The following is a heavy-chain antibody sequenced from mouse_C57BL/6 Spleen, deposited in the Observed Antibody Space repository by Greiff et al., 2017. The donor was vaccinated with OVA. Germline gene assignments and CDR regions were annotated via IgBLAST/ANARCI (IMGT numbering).Heavy chain of an antibody. CDR3: ARSDYSNYVGY. J-gene: IGHJ2*01. Sequence: VQLKQSGPELVKPGASVKISCKASGYSFTGYYMNWVKQSPEKSLEWIGEINPSTGGTTYNQKFKAKATLTVDKSSSTAYMQLKSLTSEDSAVYYCARSDYSNYVGYWGQGTTLTVSS. CDR2: INPSTGGT. V-gene: IGHV1-42*01. CDR1: GYSFTGYY. D-gene: IGHD2-5*01.